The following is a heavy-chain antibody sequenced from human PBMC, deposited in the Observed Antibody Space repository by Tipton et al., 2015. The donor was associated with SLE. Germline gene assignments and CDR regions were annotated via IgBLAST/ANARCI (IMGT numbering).Heavy chain of an antibody. CDR1: GHSISNGDYY. J-gene: IGHJ4*02. D-gene: IGHD6-13*01. CDR2: IYLSGLT. V-gene: IGHV4-31*03. CDR3: ARGEFGSGWYV. Sequence: TLSLTCTVSGHSISNGDYYWSWIRQLPGKGLEWIGYIYLSGLTSYNPSLNNRVSISVDTSNSQFSLKLSSVTAADTAIYYCARGEFGSGWYVWGQGMLVTVSS.